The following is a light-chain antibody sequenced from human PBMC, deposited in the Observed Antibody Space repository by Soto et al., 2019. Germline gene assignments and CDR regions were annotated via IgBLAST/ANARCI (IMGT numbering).Light chain of an antibody. CDR1: SSNIGSNT. CDR3: AAWDDSLNGLYV. CDR2: SNN. Sequence: QSAVTQPPSASGTPGQRVTISCSGSSSNIGSNTVNWYQHLPGTAPKLLIYSNNQRPSGVPDRFSGSKSGTSASLAISGLQSEDEADYYCAAWDDSLNGLYVFGSGTKVTVL. V-gene: IGLV1-44*01. J-gene: IGLJ1*01.